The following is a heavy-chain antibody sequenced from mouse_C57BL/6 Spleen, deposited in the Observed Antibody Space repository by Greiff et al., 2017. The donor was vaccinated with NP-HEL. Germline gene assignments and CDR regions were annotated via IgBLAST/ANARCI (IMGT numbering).Heavy chain of an antibody. Sequence: EVKVVESGGGLVKPGGSLKLSCAASGFTFSSYTMSWVRQTPEKRLEWVATISGGGGNTYYPDSVKGRFTISRDNAKNTLYLQMSSLRSEDTALYYCARADYYGSSAWFAYWGQGTLVTVSA. V-gene: IGHV5-9*01. CDR2: ISGGGGNT. CDR1: GFTFSSYT. J-gene: IGHJ3*01. CDR3: ARADYYGSSAWFAY. D-gene: IGHD1-1*01.